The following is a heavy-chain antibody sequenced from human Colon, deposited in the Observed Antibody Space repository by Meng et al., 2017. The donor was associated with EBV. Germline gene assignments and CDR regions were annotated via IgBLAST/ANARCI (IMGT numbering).Heavy chain of an antibody. D-gene: IGHD2-21*01. CDR1: GCSMSSGNYY. CDR2: IHHSGSA. CDR3: ASFDHIPRRNYFDY. J-gene: IGHJ4*02. Sequence: QAQLQEAGPGLVEPSQTLSLTCTVSGCSMSSGNYYWSWIRQPPGKGLEWIGYIHHSGSAYYNPSLKSRVSISVDTSKNQFSLNLNSMTAADTAVYYCASFDHIPRRNYFDYWGQGTLVTVFS. V-gene: IGHV4-30-4*01.